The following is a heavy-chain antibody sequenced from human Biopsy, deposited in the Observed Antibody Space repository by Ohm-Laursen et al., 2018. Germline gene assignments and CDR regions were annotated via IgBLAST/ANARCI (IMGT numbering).Heavy chain of an antibody. V-gene: IGHV4-59*01. CDR1: GGSISSDY. J-gene: IGHJ3*01. CDR3: ARLYRLDDYWNDDPPDAFDV. D-gene: IGHD3-3*01. Sequence: SQTLSLTCTVSGGSISSDYWSWIRQSPGKGLEWIGYISNRGSTNYNPSLRGRATISVDTSKNQFSLKLTSVISADTAVFFCARLYRLDDYWNDDPPDAFDVWGQGTMVTVSS. CDR2: ISNRGST.